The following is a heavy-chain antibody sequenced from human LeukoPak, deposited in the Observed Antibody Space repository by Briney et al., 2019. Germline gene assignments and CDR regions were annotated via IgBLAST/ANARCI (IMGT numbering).Heavy chain of an antibody. D-gene: IGHD1-26*01. CDR2: TNIDGSSG. V-gene: IGHV3-74*01. CDR1: GYTFTGYY. CDR3: TREVSGSLYFDY. Sequence: ASVKVSCKASGYTFTGYYMHWVRQAPGKGLVWVSRTNIDGSSGSYADSVEGRFTISRDNAKNTVYLQMNSLRAEDTAVYYCTREVSGSLYFDYWGQGTLVTVSS. J-gene: IGHJ4*02.